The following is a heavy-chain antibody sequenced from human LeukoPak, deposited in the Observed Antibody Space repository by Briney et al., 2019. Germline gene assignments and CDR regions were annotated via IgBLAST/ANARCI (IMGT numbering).Heavy chain of an antibody. CDR3: ARGVGYSGYDYGVHFDY. CDR1: GYTFTSYG. D-gene: IGHD5-12*01. CDR2: ISAYNGNT. J-gene: IGHJ4*02. Sequence: ASVKVSCKASGYTFTSYGISWVRQAPGQGLEWMGWISAYNGNTNYAQKLQGRVTMTTDTSTSTAYMELRSLRSDDTAVYYCARGVGYSGYDYGVHFDYWGQGTLVTVSS. V-gene: IGHV1-18*01.